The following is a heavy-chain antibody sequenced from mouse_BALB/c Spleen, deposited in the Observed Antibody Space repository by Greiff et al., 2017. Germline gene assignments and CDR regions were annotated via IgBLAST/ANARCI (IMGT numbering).Heavy chain of an antibody. CDR1: GYTFTSYW. D-gene: IGHD5-1*01. CDR3: AREDLPGAY. J-gene: IGHJ3*01. CDR2: IYPGDGDT. V-gene: IGHV1-87*01. Sequence: VQLQQSGAELARPGASVKLSCKASGYTFTSYWMQWVKQRPGQGLEWIGAIYPGDGDTRYTQKFKGKATLTADKSSSTAYMQLSSLASEDSAVYYCAREDLPGAYWGQGTLVTVSA.